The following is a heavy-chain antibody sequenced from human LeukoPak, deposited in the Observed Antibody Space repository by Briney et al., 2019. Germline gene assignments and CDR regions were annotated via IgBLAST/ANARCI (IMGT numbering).Heavy chain of an antibody. J-gene: IGHJ4*02. Sequence: GGSLRLSCAASGFTFSGYWMSWVRQAPGKGLEWVANIKQDGSEKYYVDSVKGRFTISRDNAKNSLYLQMNSLRAEDTAVYYCARDVDSGSYYFDYWGQGTLVTVSS. CDR2: IKQDGSEK. CDR1: GFTFSGYW. CDR3: ARDVDSGSYYFDY. V-gene: IGHV3-7*01. D-gene: IGHD1-26*01.